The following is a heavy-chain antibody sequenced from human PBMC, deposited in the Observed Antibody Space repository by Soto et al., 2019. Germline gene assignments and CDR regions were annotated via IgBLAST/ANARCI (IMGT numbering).Heavy chain of an antibody. V-gene: IGHV3-7*01. CDR2: TKGDGSEM. Sequence: XGSLRLSCAAAGVTLSSYWMSWIRQVPGKGLEWVANTKGDGSEMYLIDSVAGRFTISRDNARNTVSLQMNNLRVEDTALYYCVRDGRGGWHFDYWGQGTLVTVSS. D-gene: IGHD6-19*01. CDR1: GVTLSSYW. J-gene: IGHJ4*02. CDR3: VRDGRGGWHFDY.